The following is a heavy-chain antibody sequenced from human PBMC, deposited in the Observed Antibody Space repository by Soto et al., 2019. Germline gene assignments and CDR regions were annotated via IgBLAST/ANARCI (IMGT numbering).Heavy chain of an antibody. V-gene: IGHV1-69*06. Sequence: QVQLVQSGTEVKKPGSSVKVSCKASGGTFSSYAISWVRQAPGQGLEWMGGVIPMFNTTNYAQRCQGRVTITADKYTSTMYMELNSLRAEDKAVYYYARDKDMAPIPEFDYWGQGNLVTVSS. CDR2: VIPMFNTT. J-gene: IGHJ4*02. D-gene: IGHD2-21*01. CDR1: GGTFSSYA. CDR3: ARDKDMAPIPEFDY.